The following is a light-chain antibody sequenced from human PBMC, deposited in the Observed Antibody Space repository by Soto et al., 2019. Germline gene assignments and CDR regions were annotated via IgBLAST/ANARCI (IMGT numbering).Light chain of an antibody. CDR2: DAS. Sequence: DIQMTQSPSTLSASVGDRVTITCRASQSIGSWLAWYQQKPGKAPRLLIYDASSLESGVPSRFSGSGSGTEFTLTISGLLPEDFATYHCQQLNTLPFTFGQGTRLEIK. J-gene: IGKJ5*01. V-gene: IGKV1-5*01. CDR3: QQLNTLPFT. CDR1: QSIGSW.